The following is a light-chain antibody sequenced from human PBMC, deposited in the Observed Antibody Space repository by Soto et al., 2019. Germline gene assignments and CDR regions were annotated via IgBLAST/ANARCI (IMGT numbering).Light chain of an antibody. J-gene: IGKJ1*01. CDR2: DAS. CDR3: QQYNTYST. Sequence: IQLTQSPSTLSESSGDRATITCRASQSIFSWLAWYQQKPGKAPKLLIYDASSLESGVPSRFSGSGSGTQFTLTISSLQPDDFATYYCQQYNTYSTFGQGTKVDIK. V-gene: IGKV1-5*01. CDR1: QSIFSW.